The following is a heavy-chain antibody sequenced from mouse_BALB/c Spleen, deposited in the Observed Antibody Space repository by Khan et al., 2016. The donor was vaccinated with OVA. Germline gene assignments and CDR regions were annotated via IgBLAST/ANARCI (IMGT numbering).Heavy chain of an antibody. V-gene: IGHV5-4*02. D-gene: IGHD1-1*02. CDR1: GFTFSDYY. J-gene: IGHJ3*01. CDR2: ISDGGSYT. Sequence: EVELVESGGGLVKPGGSLKLSCAASGFTFSDYYMYWVRQTPEKRLEWVATISDGGSYTYYPDSVKGRFTISRDNAKNNLYLQMSSLKAEDTAMYYCLRAGYGGFAYWGQGTLVTVSA. CDR3: LRAGYGGFAY.